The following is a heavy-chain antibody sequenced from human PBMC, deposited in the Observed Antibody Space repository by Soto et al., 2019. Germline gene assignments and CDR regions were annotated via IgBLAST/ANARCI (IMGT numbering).Heavy chain of an antibody. J-gene: IGHJ6*02. CDR2: IIPIFGTA. V-gene: IGHV1-69*06. Sequence: QVQLVQSGAEVKKPGSSVKVSCKASGGTFSSYAISWVRQAPGQGLEWMGGIIPIFGTANYAQKFQGRVTITADKSTSTAYMELSSLRAEDTAVYYCARVRGGKWGYYYYGMDVWGQGTTVTVSS. D-gene: IGHD3-10*01. CDR3: ARVRGGKWGYYYYGMDV. CDR1: GGTFSSYA.